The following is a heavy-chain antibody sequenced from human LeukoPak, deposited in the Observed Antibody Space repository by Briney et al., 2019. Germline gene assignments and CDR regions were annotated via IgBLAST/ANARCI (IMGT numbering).Heavy chain of an antibody. J-gene: IGHJ3*01. Sequence: GASVKVSCKTSGYTFTNYYIHWVRRAPGQGLEWMGKINPSGGSTSYPQKFQGRVTMTRDTSTTTVHMELSTLRSEDTAIYYCARGYCSGGGCSVLDAFDGWGQGTMVTVSS. D-gene: IGHD2-15*01. CDR2: INPSGGST. CDR1: GYTFTNYY. CDR3: ARGYCSGGGCSVLDAFDG. V-gene: IGHV1-46*01.